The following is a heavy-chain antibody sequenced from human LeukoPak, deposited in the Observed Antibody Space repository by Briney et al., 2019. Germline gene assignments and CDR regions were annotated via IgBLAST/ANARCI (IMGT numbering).Heavy chain of an antibody. CDR3: ARESDYDSSGYSPGWFDP. V-gene: IGHV4-59*01. CDR2: IYYSGST. D-gene: IGHD3-22*01. Sequence: SETLSLTCTVSGGSISSYYWSWIRQPPGKGLEWIGYIYYSGSTNYNPSLKSRVTISVDTSKNQFSLKLSSVTAADTAVYYCARESDYDSSGYSPGWFDPWGQGTLVTVSS. J-gene: IGHJ5*02. CDR1: GGSISSYY.